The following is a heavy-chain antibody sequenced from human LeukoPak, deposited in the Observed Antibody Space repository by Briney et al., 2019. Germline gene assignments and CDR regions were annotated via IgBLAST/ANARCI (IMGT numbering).Heavy chain of an antibody. J-gene: IGHJ4*02. Sequence: GGSLRLSCAAPGFTVSSNYMSWVRQAPGKGLEWVSVIYSGGSTYYADSVKGRFTISRDNSKNTLYLQMNSLRAEDTAVYYCARAPYDFWSGLGYWGQGTLVTVSS. CDR1: GFTVSSNY. CDR3: ARAPYDFWSGLGY. CDR2: IYSGGST. D-gene: IGHD3-3*01. V-gene: IGHV3-66*02.